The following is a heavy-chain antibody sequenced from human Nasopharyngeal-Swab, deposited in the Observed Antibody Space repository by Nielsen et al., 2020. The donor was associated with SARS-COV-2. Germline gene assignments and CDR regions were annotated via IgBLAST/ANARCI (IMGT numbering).Heavy chain of an antibody. V-gene: IGHV3-7*01. Sequence: GESLKIYCAASGFTFTNHWMSGVRQAPGKGLEWLANINQAGSVQKYVEPVKGRFFITRDNTEKTLFLQMNRLTVGDTAVYYCVRNGGALDFWGQGTMVTASS. D-gene: IGHD1-26*01. CDR2: INQAGSVQ. J-gene: IGHJ4*02. CDR1: GFTFTNHW. CDR3: VRNGGALDF.